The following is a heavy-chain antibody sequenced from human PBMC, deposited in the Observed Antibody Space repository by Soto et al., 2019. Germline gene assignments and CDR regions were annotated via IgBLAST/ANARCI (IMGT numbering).Heavy chain of an antibody. D-gene: IGHD6-19*01. V-gene: IGHV3-30-3*01. CDR1: GFTFSSYA. CDR2: ISYDGSNK. CDR3: ARGGIAVDDYYYYGMDV. Sequence: GGSLRLSCAASGFTFSSYAMHWVRQAPGKGLEWVAVISYDGSNKYYADSVKGRFTISRDNSKNTLYLQMNSLRAEDTAVYYCARGGIAVDDYYYYGMDVWGQGTTVTVSS. J-gene: IGHJ6*02.